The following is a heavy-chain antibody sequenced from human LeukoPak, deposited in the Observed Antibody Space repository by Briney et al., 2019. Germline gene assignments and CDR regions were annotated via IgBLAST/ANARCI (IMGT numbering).Heavy chain of an antibody. Sequence: PGGSLRLSCAASGFTFSSSGIHWVRQAPGKGLDWVAYIRYDGSNTYYADSVKGRFTISRDNSKNTVYLEMNSLRADDTAVYYCAKDRNDAFDIWGQGTMVTVSS. J-gene: IGHJ3*02. D-gene: IGHD1-14*01. CDR1: GFTFSSSG. CDR3: AKDRNDAFDI. V-gene: IGHV3-30*02. CDR2: IRYDGSNT.